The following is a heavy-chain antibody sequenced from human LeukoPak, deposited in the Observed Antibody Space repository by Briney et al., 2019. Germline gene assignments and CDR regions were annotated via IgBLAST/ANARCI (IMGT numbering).Heavy chain of an antibody. CDR3: ARLRRDGYNNHAFDI. CDR2: TYHSGRT. J-gene: IGHJ3*02. V-gene: IGHV4-30-2*01. Sequence: PSETLSLTCAVSGGSISSGSYSWSWIRQPPGKGLEWIGYTYHSGRTYYNPSLESRVTISIDRSKNQFSLRLSSVTAADTAVYYCARLRRDGYNNHAFDIWGQGTMVTVSS. CDR1: GGSISSGSYS. D-gene: IGHD5-24*01.